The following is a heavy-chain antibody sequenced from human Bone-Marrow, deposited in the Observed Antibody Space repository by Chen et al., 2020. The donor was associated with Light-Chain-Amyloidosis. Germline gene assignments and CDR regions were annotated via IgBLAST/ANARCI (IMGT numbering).Heavy chain of an antibody. CDR3: ARDWHSNYGDGHYFDN. J-gene: IGHJ4*02. Sequence: QARLVQSGAEVKKPGTSVKVSCKASGYRFTSYGLSWVRQAPGQGPEWLGWISAHSGATSYAQKFQGRLSVTTDTSANIGYMELRRLTSDDTAVYYCARDWHSNYGDGHYFDNWGQGTLVSVSS. D-gene: IGHD4-4*01. CDR2: ISAHSGAT. CDR1: GYRFTSYG. V-gene: IGHV1-18*01.